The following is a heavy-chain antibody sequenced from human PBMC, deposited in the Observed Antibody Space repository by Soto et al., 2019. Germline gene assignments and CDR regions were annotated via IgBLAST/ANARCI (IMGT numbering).Heavy chain of an antibody. Sequence: QVQLQESGPGLVKPSETLSLTCTVSGGSVSSGSYYWSWIRQPPGKGLEWIGYIYYRGSTNYNPSLKSRVTISVDTSKTQCSLKMSSVTAADTAVYYCARGYYGSGSYYNVDWFDPWGQGTLVTVSP. CDR2: IYYRGST. V-gene: IGHV4-61*01. J-gene: IGHJ5*02. D-gene: IGHD3-10*01. CDR1: GGSVSSGSYY. CDR3: ARGYYGSGSYYNVDWFDP.